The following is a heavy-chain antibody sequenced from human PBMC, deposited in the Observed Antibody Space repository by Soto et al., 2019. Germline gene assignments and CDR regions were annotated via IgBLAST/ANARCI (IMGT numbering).Heavy chain of an antibody. CDR3: ARDTRSPYCTNGVCYSSPYYYYGMDV. Sequence: ASVKVSCKASGYTFTGYYMRWVRQAPGQGLEWMGWINPNSGGTNYAQKFQGRVTMTRDTSISTAYMELSRLRSDDTAVYYCARDTRSPYCTNGVCYSSPYYYYGMDVWGQGTTVTVSS. CDR1: GYTFTGYY. CDR2: INPNSGGT. D-gene: IGHD2-8*01. V-gene: IGHV1-2*02. J-gene: IGHJ6*02.